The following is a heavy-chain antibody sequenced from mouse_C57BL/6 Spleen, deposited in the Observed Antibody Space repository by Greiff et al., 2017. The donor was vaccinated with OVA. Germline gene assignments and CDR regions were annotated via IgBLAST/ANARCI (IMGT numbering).Heavy chain of an antibody. D-gene: IGHD1-1*01. J-gene: IGHJ1*03. CDR2: ISNGGGST. V-gene: IGHV5-12*01. Sequence: EVQRVESGGGLVQPGGSLKLSCAASGFTFSDYYMYWVRQTPEKRLEWVAYISNGGGSTYYPDTVKGRFTISRDNAKNTLYLQMSRLKSEDTAMYYCARRGSSYVDWYFDVWGTGTTVTVSS. CDR3: ARRGSSYVDWYFDV. CDR1: GFTFSDYY.